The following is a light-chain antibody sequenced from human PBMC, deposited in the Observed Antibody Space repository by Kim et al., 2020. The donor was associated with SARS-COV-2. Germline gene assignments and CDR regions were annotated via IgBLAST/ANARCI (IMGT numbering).Light chain of an antibody. J-gene: IGLJ2*01. Sequence: TLSCTESSSNSGERNDVHWHQLLTGAGPRLVITGGSNRTKGVRNRIPFSKSGSSAYLTLTRLQAEDEDDYFCHWYTSSLNTYVFGGGTKLTVL. CDR3: HWYTSSLNTYV. CDR1: SSNSGERND. V-gene: IGLV1-40*01. CDR2: GGS.